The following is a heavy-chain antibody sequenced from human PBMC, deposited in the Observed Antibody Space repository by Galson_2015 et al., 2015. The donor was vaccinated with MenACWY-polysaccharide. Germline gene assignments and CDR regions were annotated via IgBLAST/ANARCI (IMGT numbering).Heavy chain of an antibody. J-gene: IGHJ4*02. D-gene: IGHD2-2*01. V-gene: IGHV3-23*01. Sequence: SLRLSCAASQFTFNNYAMIWVRQAPGKGLEWVSTINPSGGSTWYADSVKGRSSISRDNSNNMLYLQMNSLRADDTAVYYCANGCSISSCSPLDYWGQGTLVSVSS. CDR2: INPSGGST. CDR1: QFTFNNYA. CDR3: ANGCSISSCSPLDY.